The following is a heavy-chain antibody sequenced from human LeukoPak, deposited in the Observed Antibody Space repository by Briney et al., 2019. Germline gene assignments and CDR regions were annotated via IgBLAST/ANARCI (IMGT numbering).Heavy chain of an antibody. J-gene: IGHJ6*03. CDR3: ARDRTGHQLISRKDYYYMDV. V-gene: IGHV3-30*04. CDR2: ISYDGSNK. Sequence: GGSLRLSCAASGFTFSSYAMHWVRQAPGKGLEWVAVISYDGSNKYYADSVKGRFTISRDNSKNTLYLQMNSLRAEDTAVYYCARDRTGHQLISRKDYYYMDVWGKGTTVTISS. D-gene: IGHD2-8*01. CDR1: GFTFSSYA.